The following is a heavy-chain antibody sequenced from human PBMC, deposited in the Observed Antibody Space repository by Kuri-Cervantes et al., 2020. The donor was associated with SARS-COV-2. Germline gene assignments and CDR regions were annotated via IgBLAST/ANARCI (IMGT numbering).Heavy chain of an antibody. CDR1: GGSISSGGYS. J-gene: IGHJ4*02. CDR2: IYHSGST. Sequence: SGSLRLSCAVSGGSISSGGYSWSWIRQPPGKGLEWIGYIYHSGSTYFNPSLKSRVTLSADRSKNQFSLNLTSVTAADTAVYYCARVDSSLTIDYWGQGTLVTVSS. V-gene: IGHV4-30-2*01. CDR3: ARVDSSLTIDY. D-gene: IGHD6-13*01.